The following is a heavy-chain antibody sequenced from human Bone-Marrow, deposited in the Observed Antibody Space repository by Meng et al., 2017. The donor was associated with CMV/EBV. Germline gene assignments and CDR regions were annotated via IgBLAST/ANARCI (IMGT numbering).Heavy chain of an antibody. CDR3: ARDFHGVVATMDV. CDR1: GASISSYY. J-gene: IGHJ6*02. V-gene: IGHV4-59*12. CDR2: IYYSGST. D-gene: IGHD3-3*01. Sequence: SGTLSLTCTVPGASISSYYWSWIRQPPGKGLEWIGYIYYSGSTNYNPSLKSRVTISVDKSKNQFSLKLSSVTAADTAVYYCARDFHGVVATMDVWGQGTTVTVSS.